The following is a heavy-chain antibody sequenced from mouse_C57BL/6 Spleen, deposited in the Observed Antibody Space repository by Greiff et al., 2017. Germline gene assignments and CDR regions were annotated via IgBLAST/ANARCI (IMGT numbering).Heavy chain of an antibody. CDR1: GYAFSSYW. Sequence: VQLQQSGAELVKPGASVKISCKASGYAFSSYWMNWVKQRPGKGLEWIGQIYPGDGDTNYNGKFKGKATLTADKSSSTAYMQLSSLTSEDAAVYFCASRSYDGHGDYWGQGTTLTVSS. V-gene: IGHV1-80*01. CDR2: IYPGDGDT. CDR3: ASRSYDGHGDY. J-gene: IGHJ2*01. D-gene: IGHD2-12*01.